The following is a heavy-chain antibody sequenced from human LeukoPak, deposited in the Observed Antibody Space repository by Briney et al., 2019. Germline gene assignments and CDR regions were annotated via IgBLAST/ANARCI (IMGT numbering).Heavy chain of an antibody. J-gene: IGHJ5*02. CDR1: GYTSTNYG. CDR3: ATDHSMANTAWWFDP. V-gene: IGHV1-18*01. D-gene: IGHD5-24*01. Sequence: ASVKVSCKASGYTSTNYGISWVRQAPGQGLEWMGWISIYRGNTNYAQKFQGRITMSRDTSTSTVYMELSSLRSEDTAFYYCATDHSMANTAWWFDPWGQGTLVTVSS. CDR2: ISIYRGNT.